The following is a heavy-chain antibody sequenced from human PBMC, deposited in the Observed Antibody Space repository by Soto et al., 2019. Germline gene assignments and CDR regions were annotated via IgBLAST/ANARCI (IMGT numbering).Heavy chain of an antibody. Sequence: SETLSLTCTVSGGSISSGGYYWSWIRQHPGKGLEWIGYIYYSGSTYYNPSLKSRVTISVDTSKNQFSLKLSSVTAADTAVYYCARDHQDGAALDYCYYRMVVCCQATTVTVS. CDR2: IYYSGST. CDR1: GGSISSGGYY. J-gene: IGHJ6*02. D-gene: IGHD6-6*01. CDR3: ARDHQDGAALDYCYYRMVV. V-gene: IGHV4-31*03.